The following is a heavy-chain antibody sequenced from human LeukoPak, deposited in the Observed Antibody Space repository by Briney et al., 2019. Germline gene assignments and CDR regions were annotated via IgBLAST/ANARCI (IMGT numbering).Heavy chain of an antibody. D-gene: IGHD4-17*01. CDR3: ARVRMTTVTVFDY. CDR2: ISSSSSTI. Sequence: PGGSLRLSCAASGFTFSSYSMNWVRQAQGKGLEWVSYISSSSSTIYYADSVKGRFTISRDNAKNSLYLQMNSLRAEDTAVYYCARVRMTTVTVFDYWGQGTLVTVSS. J-gene: IGHJ4*02. V-gene: IGHV3-48*01. CDR1: GFTFSSYS.